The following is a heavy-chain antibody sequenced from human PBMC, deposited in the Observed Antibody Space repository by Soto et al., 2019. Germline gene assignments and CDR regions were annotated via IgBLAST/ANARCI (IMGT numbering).Heavy chain of an antibody. CDR1: GGSISSSSYY. CDR2: IYYSGST. J-gene: IGHJ4*02. CDR3: ARVVTAIVVVDY. D-gene: IGHD2-21*02. Sequence: SETLSLTCTVSGGSISSSSYYWGWIRQPPGKGLEWIGSIYYSGSTYYNPSLKSRVTISVDTSKNQFSLKLSSVTAADTAVYYCARVVTAIVVVDYWCQGTLVTVSS. V-gene: IGHV4-39*01.